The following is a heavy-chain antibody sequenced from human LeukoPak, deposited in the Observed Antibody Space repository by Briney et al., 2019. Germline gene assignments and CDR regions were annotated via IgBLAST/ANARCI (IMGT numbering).Heavy chain of an antibody. Sequence: ASVKVSCKASGYTFTNYYMHWVRQAPGQGREWMGVFNPSGGSTSYAQKLQGRVTMTRDTSTSTVYMELSSLRSEDTAVYYCARVRDGYNDAFDIWGQGTMVIVSS. CDR1: GYTFTNYY. CDR2: FNPSGGST. CDR3: ARVRDGYNDAFDI. V-gene: IGHV1-46*01. D-gene: IGHD5-24*01. J-gene: IGHJ3*02.